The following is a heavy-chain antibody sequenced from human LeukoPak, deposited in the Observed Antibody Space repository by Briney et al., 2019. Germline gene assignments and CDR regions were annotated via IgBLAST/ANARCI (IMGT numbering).Heavy chain of an antibody. D-gene: IGHD3-22*01. J-gene: IGHJ3*02. CDR2: IYTSGST. CDR3: ARENVDSSGYLGNALDI. V-gene: IGHV4-61*02. Sequence: SETLSLTCTVSGGSISSGSYYWSWIRQPAGKGLEWIGRIYTSGSTNYNPSLKSRVTISVDTSKNQFSLKLSSVTAADTAVYYCARENVDSSGYLGNALDIWGQGTMVTVSS. CDR1: GGSISSGSYY.